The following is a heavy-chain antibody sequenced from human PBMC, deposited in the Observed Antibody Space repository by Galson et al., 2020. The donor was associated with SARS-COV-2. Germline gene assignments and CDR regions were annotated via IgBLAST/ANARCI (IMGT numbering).Heavy chain of an antibody. CDR3: ARIRVEMDTIGNYYNNGMDV. D-gene: IGHD5-18*01. V-gene: IGHV2-70*01. J-gene: IGHJ6*02. Sequence: SGPTLVTPTQTLTLTCTFSGFSLSTSGMCVSWIRQPPGKALEWLALIDLDDDKYYSTSLKTMLTISKDTSKNQVVLTMTNMDPVDTATYYRARIRVEMDTIGNYYNNGMDVWGQGTTVTVSS. CDR2: IDLDDDK. CDR1: GFSLSTSGMC.